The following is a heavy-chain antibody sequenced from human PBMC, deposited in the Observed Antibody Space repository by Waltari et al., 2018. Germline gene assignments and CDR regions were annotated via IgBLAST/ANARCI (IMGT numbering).Heavy chain of an antibody. D-gene: IGHD2-15*01. CDR2: LHHSGST. Sequence: QVQLVESGGGVVQPGGSLRLSCAASGFTFSSYGMHWVRQAPGKGLEWIGSLHHSGSTDYNPSLRSRVTISVDTSKNQFSLKLSSATAADTAVHYCARAVRCSGGSCESHYMDVWGKGTTVTVSS. J-gene: IGHJ6*03. CDR1: GFTFSSYG. CDR3: ARAVRCSGGSCESHYMDV. V-gene: IGHV4-38-2*01.